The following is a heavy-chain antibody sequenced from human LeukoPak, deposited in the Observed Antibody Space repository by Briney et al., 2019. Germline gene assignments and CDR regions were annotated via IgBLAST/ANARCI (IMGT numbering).Heavy chain of an antibody. CDR2: ISGSGGST. CDR3: ARRGGFWSGSVDY. V-gene: IGHV3-23*01. Sequence: PGGSLRLSCAASGFTFSSYAMSWVRQAPGKGLEWVSAISGSGGSTYYADSLKGRFTISRDNSKNTLYLQMNSLRAEDTAVYYCARRGGFWSGSVDYWGQGTLVTVSS. D-gene: IGHD3-3*01. J-gene: IGHJ4*02. CDR1: GFTFSSYA.